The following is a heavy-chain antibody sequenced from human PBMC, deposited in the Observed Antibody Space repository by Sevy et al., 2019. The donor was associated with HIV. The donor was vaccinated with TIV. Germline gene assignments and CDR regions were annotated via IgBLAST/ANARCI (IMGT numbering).Heavy chain of an antibody. V-gene: IGHV3-53*01. J-gene: IGHJ6*02. CDR2: IYSAGTT. CDR1: GLTVGSLS. Sequence: GGSLRLSCVASGLTVGSLSINWVRQAPGKGLEWVSLIYSAGTTFYSDSVKGRITIYRDNSNNTLDLQMNSLRAEDTAIYYCARIKGASSSYAMDVWGQGTTVTVSS. D-gene: IGHD2-2*01. CDR3: ARIKGASSSYAMDV.